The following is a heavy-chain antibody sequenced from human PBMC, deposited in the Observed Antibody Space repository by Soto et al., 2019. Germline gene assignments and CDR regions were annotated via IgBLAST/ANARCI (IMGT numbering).Heavy chain of an antibody. V-gene: IGHV3-49*03. J-gene: IGHJ4*02. D-gene: IGHD2-2*03. CDR3: TREGGGYCSSTSCYPNYYFDY. CDR2: IRSKAYGGTT. Sequence: GGSLRLSCTASGFTFGDYAMSWFRQAPGKGLEWVGFIRSKAYGGTTEYAASVKGRFTISRDDSKSIAYLQMNSLKTEDTAVYYCTREGGGYCSSTSCYPNYYFDYWGQGTLVTVSS. CDR1: GFTFGDYA.